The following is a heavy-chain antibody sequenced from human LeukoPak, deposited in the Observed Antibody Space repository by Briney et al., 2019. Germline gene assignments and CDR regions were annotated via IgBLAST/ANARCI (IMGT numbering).Heavy chain of an antibody. Sequence: GGSLRLSCAGSGFTFSRYAMSWVRQAPGNGPEWVANINQDGRTKYYVDSVRGRFTISRDNAKNSLYLQMNSLRAEDTAVYYCTRDSQGSRTYSVDYWGQGTLVTVSS. V-gene: IGHV3-7*03. CDR2: INQDGRTK. D-gene: IGHD3-10*01. J-gene: IGHJ4*02. CDR3: TRDSQGSRTYSVDY. CDR1: GFTFSRYA.